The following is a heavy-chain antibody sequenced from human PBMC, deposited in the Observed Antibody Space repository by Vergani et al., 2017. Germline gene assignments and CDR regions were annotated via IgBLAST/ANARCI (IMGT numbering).Heavy chain of an antibody. D-gene: IGHD2-2*01. V-gene: IGHV3-21*01. CDR2: ISSSSSYI. J-gene: IGHJ6*03. CDR1: GFTFSSYS. CDR3: ARAPDGERCSSTSCYPIYYYYYMDV. Sequence: EVQLVESGGGLVKPGGSLRLSCAASGFTFSSYSMNWVRQAPGKGLEWVSSISSSSSYIYYADSVKGRFTISRDNAKNSLYLQMNSLRAEDTAVYYCARAPDGERCSSTSCYPIYYYYYMDVWGKGTTVTVSS.